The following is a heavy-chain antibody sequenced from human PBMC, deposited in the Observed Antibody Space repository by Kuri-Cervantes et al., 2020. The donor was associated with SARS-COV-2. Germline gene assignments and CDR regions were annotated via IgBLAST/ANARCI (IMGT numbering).Heavy chain of an antibody. J-gene: IGHJ5*02. V-gene: IGHV4-59*08. CDR3: ARAKMGFLEWDNWFNP. D-gene: IGHD3-3*01. Sequence: SETLSLTCAVYGGSFSGYYWSWIRQPPGKGLEWIGYIYYSGSTNYNPSLKSRVTISVDTSKNQFSLKLNSVTAADTAVYYCARAKMGFLEWDNWFNPWGQGTLVTVSS. CDR1: GGSFSGYY. CDR2: IYYSGST.